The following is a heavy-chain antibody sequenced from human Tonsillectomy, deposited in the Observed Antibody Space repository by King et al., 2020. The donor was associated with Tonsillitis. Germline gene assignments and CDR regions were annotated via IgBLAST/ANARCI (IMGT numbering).Heavy chain of an antibody. Sequence: VQLVESGAEVKKPGSSVKVSCKASGGTFSSYAISWVRQAPGQGLEWMGGIIPIFGTANYAQKFQGRVTITADEATSTASMELGSLRSEDTAVYYCASALGIYYSSGYYAHTDACDIWGRGTMVTVSS. D-gene: IGHD3-22*01. CDR1: GGTFSSYA. CDR2: IIPIFGTA. V-gene: IGHV1-69*01. CDR3: ASALGIYYSSGYYAHTDACDI. J-gene: IGHJ3*02.